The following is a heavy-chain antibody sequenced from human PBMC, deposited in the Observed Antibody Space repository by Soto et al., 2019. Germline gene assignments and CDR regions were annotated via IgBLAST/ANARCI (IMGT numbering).Heavy chain of an antibody. Sequence: QVQLQESGPGLVRPSQTLSLTCTVSNGSISNGDYYWIWVRQPPGKGLESIGYIYFTGTTYYNPSLQSLLYISVDRSQNQMSLRLTSVTAADTAVYYWARLYWSYYASSGYLDQWGQGTLVTVSS. V-gene: IGHV4-30-4*01. J-gene: IGHJ4*02. CDR3: ARLYWSYYASSGYLDQ. CDR1: NGSISNGDYY. D-gene: IGHD3-22*01. CDR2: IYFTGTT.